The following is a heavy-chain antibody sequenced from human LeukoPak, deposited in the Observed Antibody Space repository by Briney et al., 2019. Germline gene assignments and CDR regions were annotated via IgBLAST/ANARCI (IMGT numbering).Heavy chain of an antibody. D-gene: IGHD5-18*01. J-gene: IGHJ4*02. Sequence: GSLRLSCTASGFAFSDYYMSWIRQAPGKGLEWIGEIHHDGSTNYNPSLKSRVTISMDKSKNQLSLKLNFVTAADTAVYYCARDRGGYTYSHDYWGQGTLVTVSS. CDR1: GFAFSDYY. CDR2: IHHDGST. CDR3: ARDRGGYTYSHDY. V-gene: IGHV4-34*01.